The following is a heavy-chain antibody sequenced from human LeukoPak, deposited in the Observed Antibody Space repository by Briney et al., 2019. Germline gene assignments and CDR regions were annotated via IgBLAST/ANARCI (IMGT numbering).Heavy chain of an antibody. D-gene: IGHD5-18*01. V-gene: IGHV3-23*01. J-gene: IGHJ4*02. Sequence: GGSLRLSCAASGFTFSSYAMSWVRQAPGKGLEWVSAISGSGGGTYYADSVKGRFTISRDNSKNTLYLQMNSLRAEDTAVYYCAKDSSGYSSHFDYWGQGTLVTVSS. CDR1: GFTFSSYA. CDR2: ISGSGGGT. CDR3: AKDSSGYSSHFDY.